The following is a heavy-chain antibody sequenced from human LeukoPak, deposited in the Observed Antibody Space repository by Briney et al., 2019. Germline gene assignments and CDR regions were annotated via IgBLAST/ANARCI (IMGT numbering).Heavy chain of an antibody. CDR1: GYTFTSYY. J-gene: IGHJ4*02. CDR2: INPSGGST. V-gene: IGHV1-46*01. Sequence: GASVKVSCKASGYTFTSYYMHWVRQAPGQGLEWMGIINPSGGSTSYAQKFQGRVTMTRDKSTSTVYTELSSLTSEDTAVYSCARAPYSSRCGDYWRPGTLVTVSS. CDR3: ARAPYSSRCGDY. D-gene: IGHD6-19*01.